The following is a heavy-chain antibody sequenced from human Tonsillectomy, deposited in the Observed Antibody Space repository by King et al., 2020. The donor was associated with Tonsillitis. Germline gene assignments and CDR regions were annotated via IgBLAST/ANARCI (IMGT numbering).Heavy chain of an antibody. V-gene: IGHV4-31*01. J-gene: IGHJ4*02. D-gene: IGHD3-9*01. CDR2: IYYSGST. CDR1: GGSISSGGYY. Sequence: QLQESGPGLVKPSQTLSLTCTVSGGSISSGGYYWRWIRQHPGKGLEWIGYIYYSGSTYYNPSLKSLVTISVDTSKNQFSLKLSSVTAADTAVYYCARLRYGALGGYYFDYWGQGTLVTVSS. CDR3: ARLRYGALGGYYFDY.